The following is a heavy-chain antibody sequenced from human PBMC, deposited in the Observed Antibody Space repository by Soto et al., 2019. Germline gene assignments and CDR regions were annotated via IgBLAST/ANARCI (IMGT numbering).Heavy chain of an antibody. J-gene: IGHJ5*02. CDR3: GTGRESVPVPGNWFGL. CDR1: GGSFSGSN. D-gene: IGHD1-26*01. V-gene: IGHV4-34*01. Sequence: ETLALTCAVSGGSFSGSNWCGIRHPPGKGRQWMVVINHSGSTNYNPPLQSRVIISVETYKNQFSLKLRSVIAAATAAYYCGTGRESVPVPGNWFGLMGQGNLGTVYS. CDR2: INHSGST.